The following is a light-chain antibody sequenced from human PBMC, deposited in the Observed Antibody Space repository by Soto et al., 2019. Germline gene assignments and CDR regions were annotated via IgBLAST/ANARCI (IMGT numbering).Light chain of an antibody. CDR1: SSNIGAGYD. J-gene: IGLJ2*01. V-gene: IGLV1-40*01. Sequence: QPVLTQPPSVSGAPGQRVTISCTGSSSNIGAGYDVYWYQQLPGTAPKLLIFGNNNRPSGVPDRFSGSKSGTSASLAITGLQAEDEADYYCQSYDSSLSGSVVFGGGTKLTVL. CDR2: GNN. CDR3: QSYDSSLSGSVV.